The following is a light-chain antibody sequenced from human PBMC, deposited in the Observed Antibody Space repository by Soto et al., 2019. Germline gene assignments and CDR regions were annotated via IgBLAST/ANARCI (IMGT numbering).Light chain of an antibody. CDR3: LLHYSGDLVV. CDR2: DTS. Sequence: QAVVTQEPSLTVSPGGAVTLTCGSSTGSVTSIHYPYWFQHKPGQAPRTLIYDTSDRHSWTPVRFSGSLLGGKAALTLSGAQPEDEAEYYCLLHYSGDLVVIGGGTKLTVL. V-gene: IGLV7-46*01. J-gene: IGLJ2*01. CDR1: TGSVTSIHY.